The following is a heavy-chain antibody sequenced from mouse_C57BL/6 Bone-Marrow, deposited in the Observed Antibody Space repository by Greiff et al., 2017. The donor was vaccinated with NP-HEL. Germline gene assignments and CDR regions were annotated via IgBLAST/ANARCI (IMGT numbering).Heavy chain of an antibody. D-gene: IGHD1-1*01. CDR2: IDPENGDT. CDR1: GFNIKDDY. J-gene: IGHJ2*01. CDR3: FLPDYYGSLFDY. V-gene: IGHV14-4*01. Sequence: VQLQQSGAELVRPGASVKLSCTASGFNIKDDYMHWVKQRPEQGLEWIGWIDPENGDTEYASKFQGKATITADTSSNTAYLQLSSLTSEDTAVYYCFLPDYYGSLFDYWGQGTTLTVSS.